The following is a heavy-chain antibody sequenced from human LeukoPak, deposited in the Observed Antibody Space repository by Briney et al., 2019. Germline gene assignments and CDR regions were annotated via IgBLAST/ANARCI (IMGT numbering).Heavy chain of an antibody. CDR3: VRGGIRVSGIDAFDI. V-gene: IGHV3-7*01. Sequence: GGSLRLSCAVSGFSVSGYWMTWVRQAPGKGLEWVANIKQDGSEKNYVDSVKGRFTISRENAKNSLYLQMSSLRDGDTAMYYCVRGGIRVSGIDAFDIWGQGTMVTVSS. CDR1: GFSVSGYW. CDR2: IKQDGSEK. J-gene: IGHJ3*02. D-gene: IGHD5/OR15-5a*01.